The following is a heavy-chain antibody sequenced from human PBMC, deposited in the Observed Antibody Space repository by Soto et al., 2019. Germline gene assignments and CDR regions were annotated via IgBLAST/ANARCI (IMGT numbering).Heavy chain of an antibody. V-gene: IGHV4-39*01. J-gene: IGHJ3*02. CDR1: GGSISSSSYY. D-gene: IGHD3-10*01. CDR2: IYYSGST. CDR3: ARHPFLRITMVRGVPSGAFDI. Sequence: SETLSLTCTVSGGSISSSSYYWGWIRQPPGKGLEWIGSIYYSGSTYYNPSLKSRVTISVDTSKNQFSLKLSSVTAADTAVYYCARHPFLRITMVRGVPSGAFDIWGQGTMVTVSS.